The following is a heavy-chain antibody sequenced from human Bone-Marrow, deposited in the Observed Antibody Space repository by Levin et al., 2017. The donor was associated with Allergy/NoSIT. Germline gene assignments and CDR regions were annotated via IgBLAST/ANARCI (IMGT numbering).Heavy chain of an antibody. CDR3: TKGTGYTGYGVDY. CDR2: ISGSGARK. J-gene: IGHJ4*02. Sequence: GGSLRLSCSASGFTFSSYAMSWVRQAPGKGLEWVASISGSGARKFYADSVKGRFTVSRDNSHNTVDLQLSSLGADDTAVYFCTKGTGYTGYGVDYWGQGTLVTVSS. D-gene: IGHD5-12*01. CDR1: GFTFSSYA. V-gene: IGHV3-23*01.